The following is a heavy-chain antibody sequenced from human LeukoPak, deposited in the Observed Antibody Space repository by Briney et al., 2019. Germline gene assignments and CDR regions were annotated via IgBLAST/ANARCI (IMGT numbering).Heavy chain of an antibody. D-gene: IGHD3-22*01. CDR1: GGSISGYY. CDR3: ARAVFGRFYYDSSGYYLD. CDR2: INHSGST. J-gene: IGHJ4*02. Sequence: SETLSLTCTVSGGSISGYYWSWIRQPPGKGLEWIGEINHSGSTNYNPSLKSRVTISVDTSKNQFSLKLSSVTAADTAVYYCARAVFGRFYYDSSGYYLDWGQGTLVTVSS. V-gene: IGHV4-34*01.